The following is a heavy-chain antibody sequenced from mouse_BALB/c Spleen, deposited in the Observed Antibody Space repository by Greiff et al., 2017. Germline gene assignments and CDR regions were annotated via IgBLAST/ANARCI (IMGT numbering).Heavy chain of an antibody. V-gene: IGHV5-17*02. CDR2: ISSGSSTI. J-gene: IGHJ4*01. CDR3: ARGGSTMITTTRDYYAMDY. D-gene: IGHD2-4*01. CDR1: GFTFSSFG. Sequence: EVQLVESGGGLVQPGGSRKLSCADSGFTFSSFGMHWVRQAPEKGLEWVAYISSGSSTIYYADTVKGRFTISRDNPKNTLFLQMTSLRSEDTAMYYCARGGSTMITTTRDYYAMDYWGQGTSVTVSS.